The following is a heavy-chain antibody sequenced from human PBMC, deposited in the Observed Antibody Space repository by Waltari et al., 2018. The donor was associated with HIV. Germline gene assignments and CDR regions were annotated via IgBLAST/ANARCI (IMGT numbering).Heavy chain of an antibody. CDR1: GYPFTAYY. Sequence: HVQLVQSGAELKSPGASVEFSCRASGYPFTAYYIPWVRQAPGQGLQWMGRINSSSGSTNIPLTFQGRITMTRDTSSGAVFTELRGLKFNDTALYYCARGESVSVSNIPPGYRFDFWGQGTLITVSS. D-gene: IGHD2-15*01. J-gene: IGHJ4*02. V-gene: IGHV1-2*06. CDR2: INSSSGST. CDR3: ARGESVSVSNIPPGYRFDF.